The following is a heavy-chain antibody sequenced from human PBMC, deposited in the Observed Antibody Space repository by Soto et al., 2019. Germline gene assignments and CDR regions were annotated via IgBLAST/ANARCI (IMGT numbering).Heavy chain of an antibody. J-gene: IGHJ4*02. CDR2: IYYSGST. CDR3: ARRGGSSGWLFAY. CDR1: GGSISSNNW. V-gene: IGHV4-4*02. Sequence: QVQLQESGPGLVKPSGTLSLTCAVSGGSISSNNWWSWVRQPPGKGLEWIGEIYYSGSTNYNPSLKRRVTISVDKAKHQVSLKLSSVPAADTAISYCARRGGSSGWLFAYWGQGTLVTVSS. D-gene: IGHD6-19*01.